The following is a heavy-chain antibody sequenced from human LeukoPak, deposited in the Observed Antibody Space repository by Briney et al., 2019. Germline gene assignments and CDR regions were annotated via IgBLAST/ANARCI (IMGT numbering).Heavy chain of an antibody. D-gene: IGHD6-19*01. CDR2: ISSSSSTI. CDR1: GFTFSRHA. Sequence: GGSLRLSCAPSGFTFSRHAMHWVRQAPGKGLEWVSYISSSSSTIYYADSVKGRFTISRDNAKNSLYLQMNSLRAEDTAVYYCARSSGWSDYWGQGTLVTVSS. V-gene: IGHV3-48*01. J-gene: IGHJ4*02. CDR3: ARSSGWSDY.